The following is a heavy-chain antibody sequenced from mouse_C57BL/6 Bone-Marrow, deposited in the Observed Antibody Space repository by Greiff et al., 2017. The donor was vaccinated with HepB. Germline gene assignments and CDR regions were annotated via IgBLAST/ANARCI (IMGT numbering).Heavy chain of an antibody. D-gene: IGHD2-1*01. V-gene: IGHV1-69*01. CDR1: GYTFTSYW. CDR2: IDPSDSYT. CDR3: ARSPLYYFYYGNYERGMDY. J-gene: IGHJ4*01. Sequence: QVQLQQPGAELVMPGASVKLSCKASGYTFTSYWMHWVKQRPGQGLEWIGEIDPSDSYTNYNQKFKGKSTLTVDKSSSTAYMQLSSLTSEDSAVYYCARSPLYYFYYGNYERGMDYWGQGTSVTVSS.